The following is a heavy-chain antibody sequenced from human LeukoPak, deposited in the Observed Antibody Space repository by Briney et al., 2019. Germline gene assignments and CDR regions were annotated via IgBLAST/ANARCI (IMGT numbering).Heavy chain of an antibody. CDR3: ARTPPPYYDILTGYPYYYYMDV. Sequence: GGSLRLSCAASRFTFSSYSMNWVRQAPGKGLEWVSPISSSSSYIYYADSVKGRFTISRDNAKNSLYLQMNSLRAEDTAVYYCARTPPPYYDILTGYPYYYYMDVWGKGTTVTISS. J-gene: IGHJ6*03. V-gene: IGHV3-21*01. CDR2: ISSSSSYI. CDR1: RFTFSSYS. D-gene: IGHD3-9*01.